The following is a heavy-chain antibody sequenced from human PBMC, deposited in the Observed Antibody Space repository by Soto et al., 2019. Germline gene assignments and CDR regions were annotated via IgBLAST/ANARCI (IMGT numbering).Heavy chain of an antibody. J-gene: IGHJ3*02. Sequence: ASVKVSCKASGYTFTSYGISWVRQAPGQGLEWMGWISAYNGNTNYAQKLQGRVTMTTDTSTSTAYMELRSLRSDDTAVYYCARASRYYDSSGYAFDIWGQGTMVTVSS. V-gene: IGHV1-18*04. CDR2: ISAYNGNT. D-gene: IGHD3-22*01. CDR3: ARASRYYDSSGYAFDI. CDR1: GYTFTSYG.